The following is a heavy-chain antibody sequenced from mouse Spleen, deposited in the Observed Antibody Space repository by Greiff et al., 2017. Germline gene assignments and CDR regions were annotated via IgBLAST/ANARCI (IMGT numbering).Heavy chain of an antibody. D-gene: IGHD1-2*01. CDR3: ARDLDTTADY. CDR1: GFTFSDYY. J-gene: IGHJ2*01. Sequence: EVKLMESGGGLVKPGGSLKLSCAASGFTFSDYYMYWVRQTPEKRLEWVATISDGGSYTYYPDSVKGRFTISRDNAKNNLYLQMSSLKSEDTAMYYCARDLDTTADYWGQGTTLTVSS. CDR2: ISDGGSYT. V-gene: IGHV5-4*02.